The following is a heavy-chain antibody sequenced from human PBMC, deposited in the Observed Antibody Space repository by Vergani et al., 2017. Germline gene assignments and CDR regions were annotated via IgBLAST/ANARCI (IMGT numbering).Heavy chain of an antibody. J-gene: IGHJ4*02. Sequence: QVQLQESGPGLVKPSETLSLTCTVSGGPISSYYWSWIRQPPGKGLEWIGYIYYSGSTNYNPSLKSRVTISVDTSENQFSLKLSSVTAADTAVYYCARGIAGLGYWGQGTLVTVSS. CDR1: GGPISSYY. V-gene: IGHV4-59*01. D-gene: IGHD6-13*01. CDR3: ARGIAGLGY. CDR2: IYYSGST.